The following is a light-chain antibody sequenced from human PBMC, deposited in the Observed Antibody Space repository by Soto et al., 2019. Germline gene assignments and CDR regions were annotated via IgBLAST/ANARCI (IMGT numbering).Light chain of an antibody. CDR2: DAS. CDR3: QQRSNWPLA. CDR1: QSVSSY. V-gene: IGKV3-11*01. Sequence: EIVLTQSPATLSLSPGERATLSCRASQSVSSYLAWYQQKPGQAPRLLIYDASNRAPGIPARFSGSGSGTDFTLTISSLEPEEFAVYYCQQRSNWPLAFGGGTKVEIK. J-gene: IGKJ4*01.